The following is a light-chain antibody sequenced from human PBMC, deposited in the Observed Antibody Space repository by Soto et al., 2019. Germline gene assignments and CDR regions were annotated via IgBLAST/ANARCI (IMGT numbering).Light chain of an antibody. CDR2: DAS. J-gene: IGKJ5*01. CDR3: QQGSNWRPIT. CDR1: QSVSGH. Sequence: EIVLTQSPATLSLSPGERAILSCRASQSVSGHLAWYQQKPGQAPRLLIYDASNRATGIPARFSGSGAGTDFTLTISSLEPEDFAVYYCQQGSNWRPITFGQGTRLEIK. V-gene: IGKV3-11*01.